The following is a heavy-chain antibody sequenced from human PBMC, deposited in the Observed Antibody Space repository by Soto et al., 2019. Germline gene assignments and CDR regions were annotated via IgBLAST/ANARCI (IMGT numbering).Heavy chain of an antibody. Sequence: QVQLVQSGAEVKQPGSSVKVSCKASGGTFSSYAISWVRQAPGQGLEWMGGIIPIFGTPTYAQKFQGRVTITAHKSTSTAYMELSSLTSEDTSLFYCARADGYNDWAAGYWGQGTLVTVSS. V-gene: IGHV1-69*06. CDR3: ARADGYNDWAAGY. CDR1: GGTFSSYA. D-gene: IGHD3-9*01. J-gene: IGHJ4*02. CDR2: IIPIFGTP.